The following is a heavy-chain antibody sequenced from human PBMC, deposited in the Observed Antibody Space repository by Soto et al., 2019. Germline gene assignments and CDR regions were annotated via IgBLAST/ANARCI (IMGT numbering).Heavy chain of an antibody. V-gene: IGHV3-74*01. CDR3: ACWGHIVPVAPSDFDR. Sequence: GGSLRPPCAAPGFPLSNYWNDLVRPTPGKGLMWVSRISPSGSDVGYADSVEGRFTVSRDNAKNTLYLQMHSLRAEDTAMYYCACWGHIVPVAPSDFDRWGQGTLVTVSS. CDR2: ISPSGSDV. CDR1: GFPLSNYW. D-gene: IGHD2-8*02. J-gene: IGHJ4*02.